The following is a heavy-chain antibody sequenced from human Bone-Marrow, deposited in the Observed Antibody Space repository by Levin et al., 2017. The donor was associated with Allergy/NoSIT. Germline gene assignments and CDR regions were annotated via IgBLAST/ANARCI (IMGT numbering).Heavy chain of an antibody. CDR2: ISWNSNII. CDR3: AKDSQPAFDSGSFFDS. J-gene: IGHJ4*02. V-gene: IGHV3-9*01. CDR1: GFTFENYG. Sequence: LSLTCVGSGFTFENYGFHWVRQGPGKGLEWVSKISWNSNIIGYGDSVRGRFTISRDNAKNSLYLQLNSLRPEDTAFYYCAKDSQPAFDSGSFFDSWGQGTQVTVSS. D-gene: IGHD3-10*01.